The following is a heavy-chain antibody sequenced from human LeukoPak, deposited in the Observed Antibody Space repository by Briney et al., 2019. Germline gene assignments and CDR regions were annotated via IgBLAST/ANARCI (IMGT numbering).Heavy chain of an antibody. CDR3: ASSAPAAGSTLDY. Sequence: SETLSLTCAVYGGSFSGYYWSWIRQPPGKGLEWIGEINHSGSTNYNPSLKSRVTISVDTSKNQFSLKLSSVTAADTAVYYCASSAPAAGSTLDYWGQGTLVTVSS. CDR2: INHSGST. J-gene: IGHJ4*02. V-gene: IGHV4-34*01. CDR1: GGSFSGYY.